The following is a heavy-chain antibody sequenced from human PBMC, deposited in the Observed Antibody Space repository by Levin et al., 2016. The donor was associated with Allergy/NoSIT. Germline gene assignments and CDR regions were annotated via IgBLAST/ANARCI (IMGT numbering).Heavy chain of an antibody. D-gene: IGHD3-3*01. CDR1: GFANFW. CDR2: ISPGGSYT. CDR3: VRYDQLLGNGMDV. V-gene: IGHV5-51*01. Sequence: GESLKISCKGSGFANFWIGWVRQMPGKGLEWVGVISPGGSYTNYSPSVQGHVTISAEKSTTTAYLQWSSLKASDTAVYYCVRYDQLLGNGMDVWGQGTTVTVSS. J-gene: IGHJ6*02.